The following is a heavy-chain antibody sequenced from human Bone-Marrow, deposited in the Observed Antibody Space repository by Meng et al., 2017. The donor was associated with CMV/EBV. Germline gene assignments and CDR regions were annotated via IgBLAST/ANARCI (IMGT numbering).Heavy chain of an antibody. CDR1: GFTFSSYW. CDR2: IKQDGSEK. J-gene: IGHJ4*02. CDR3: ARGEQTYYYDSSGLDY. Sequence: GESLKISCAASGFTFSSYWMSWVRQAPGKGLEWVANIKQDGSEKYYVDSVKGRFTISRDNAKNSLYLQMNSLRAEDTAVYYCARGEQTYYYDSSGLDYWGQGTLVTVSS. D-gene: IGHD3-22*01. V-gene: IGHV3-7*01.